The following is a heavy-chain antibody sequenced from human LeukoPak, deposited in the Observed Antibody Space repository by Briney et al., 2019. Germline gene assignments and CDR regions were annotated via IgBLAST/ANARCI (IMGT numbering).Heavy chain of an antibody. Sequence: PSETLSLTCAVYGGSFSDYYWSWIRQPPGKGLEWIGEINQSASTNYNPSLKSPVTISIDTSKNQFSLKLSSVTAGDMAVYYCERGRGIAAAGLKYYYYYYMDVWGKGTTVTVSS. D-gene: IGHD6-13*01. CDR2: INQSAST. J-gene: IGHJ6*03. CDR3: ERGRGIAAAGLKYYYYYYMDV. V-gene: IGHV4-34*01. CDR1: GGSFSDYY.